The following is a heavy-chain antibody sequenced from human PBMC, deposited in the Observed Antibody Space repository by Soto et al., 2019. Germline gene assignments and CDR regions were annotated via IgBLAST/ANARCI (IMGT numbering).Heavy chain of an antibody. CDR3: ANLDIVVVSFDY. D-gene: IGHD2-2*03. Sequence: PGGSLRLSCAAPGFTFSKYSMNWVRQAPGRGLEWVSAISGSGGSTYYADSVKGRFTISRDNSKNTLYLQMNSLRAEDTAVYYCANLDIVVVSFDYWGQGTLVTVSS. CDR2: ISGSGGST. CDR1: GFTFSKYS. J-gene: IGHJ4*02. V-gene: IGHV3-23*01.